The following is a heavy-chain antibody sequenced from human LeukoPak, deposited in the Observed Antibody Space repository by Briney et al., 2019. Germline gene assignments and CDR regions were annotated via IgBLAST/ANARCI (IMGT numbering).Heavy chain of an antibody. CDR2: IYHSGSA. CDR3: VRYCSSTTCYTRAVDY. V-gene: IGHV4-38-2*02. Sequence: SETLSLTCTVSGYSITSGYNWAWIRQPPGKALEWIGSIYHSGSAYYNPSLTSRVTISVDTSENQFSLKLSSVTAADTAVYYCVRYCSSTTCYTRAVDYWGQGTLVTVSS. J-gene: IGHJ4*02. D-gene: IGHD2-2*02. CDR1: GYSITSGYN.